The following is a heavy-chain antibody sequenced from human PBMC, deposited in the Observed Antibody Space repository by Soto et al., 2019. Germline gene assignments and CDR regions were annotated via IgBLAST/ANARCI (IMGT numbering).Heavy chain of an antibody. CDR1: GFTFSSYA. CDR3: AKRTTGWYFDL. Sequence: EVQLLESGGGLVQPGGSLRLSCAASGFTFSSYAMSWVRQGRGKGLEWVSIISGSGDSTYYADSVKGRFTISRDNSKNTLYLQMNSLRAEDTAVYYCAKRTTGWYFDLWGRGTLVTVSS. V-gene: IGHV3-23*01. J-gene: IGHJ2*01. CDR2: ISGSGDST.